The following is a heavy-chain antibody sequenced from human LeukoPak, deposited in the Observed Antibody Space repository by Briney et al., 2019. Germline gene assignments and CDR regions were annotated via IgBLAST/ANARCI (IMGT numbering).Heavy chain of an antibody. CDR2: IYYSGST. J-gene: IGHJ4*02. CDR1: GGSISSGGYS. Sequence: PSQTLSLTCAVSGGSISSGGYSWSWIRQPPGKGLEWIGYIYYSGSTYYNSSLKSRVTIYVDRSTNQFSLKLSSVTAADTAVYYCASMNNPKGRFFDYWGQGTLVTVSS. V-gene: IGHV4-30-2*01. D-gene: IGHD1-14*01. CDR3: ASMNNPKGRFFDY.